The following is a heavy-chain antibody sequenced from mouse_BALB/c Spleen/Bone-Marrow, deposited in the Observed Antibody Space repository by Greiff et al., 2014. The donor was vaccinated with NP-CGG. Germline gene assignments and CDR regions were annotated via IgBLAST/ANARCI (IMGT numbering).Heavy chain of an antibody. Sequence: DVMLVESGGGLVQPGGSLKVSCAASGFTFNNYGMSWVRQTPDKRLELVATINRNGGSSYYPDSVKGRFTISRDNAKSTPYLQMSSLKSEDTAIYYCSRGNYGNYVDYFDYWGQGTTLTVSS. CDR2: INRNGGSS. J-gene: IGHJ2*01. CDR1: GFTFNNYG. V-gene: IGHV5-6-3*01. D-gene: IGHD2-1*01. CDR3: SRGNYGNYVDYFDY.